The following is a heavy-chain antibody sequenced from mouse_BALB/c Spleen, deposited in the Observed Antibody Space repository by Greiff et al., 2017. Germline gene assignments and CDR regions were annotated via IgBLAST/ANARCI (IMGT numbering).Heavy chain of an antibody. CDR1: GYTFTSYW. CDR3: TIGTFDY. Sequence: LQQPGSELVRPGASVKLSCKASGYTFTSYWMHWVKQRPGQGLEWIGNIYPGSGSTNYDAKFKSKATLTVDTSSSTAYMQLSSLTSEDAAVYYGTIGTFDYWGQGTTLTVSS. V-gene: IGHV1S22*01. D-gene: IGHD3-1*01. CDR2: IYPGSGST. J-gene: IGHJ2*01.